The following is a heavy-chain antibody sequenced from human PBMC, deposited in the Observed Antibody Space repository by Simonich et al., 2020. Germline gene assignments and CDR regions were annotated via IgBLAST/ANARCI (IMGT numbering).Heavy chain of an antibody. CDR3: ARSTTGTTAFDI. V-gene: IGHV1-18*01. CDR2: NSAYNGNT. D-gene: IGHD1-1*01. J-gene: IGHJ3*02. CDR1: GYTFTSYG. Sequence: VQLVQSGAEVKKPGASVKVSCKASGYTFTSYGISWVRQAPGQGLEGRGWNSAYNGNTSFAQKLQGRVTMTTDTSTSTAYMELRSLRSDVTAVYYCARSTTGTTAFDIWGQGTMVTVSS.